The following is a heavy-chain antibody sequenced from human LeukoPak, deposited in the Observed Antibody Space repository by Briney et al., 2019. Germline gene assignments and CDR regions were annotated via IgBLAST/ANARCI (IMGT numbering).Heavy chain of an antibody. D-gene: IGHD3-22*01. Sequence: SGTLSLTCTVSGGSISSGSYYWSWIRQPAGKGLEWIGRIYTSGSTNYNPSLKSRVTISVDTSKNQFSLKLSSVTAADTAVYYCARDDDYYDSSGYYSWGQGTLVTVSS. CDR3: ARDDDYYDSSGYYS. V-gene: IGHV4-61*02. CDR2: IYTSGST. J-gene: IGHJ4*02. CDR1: GGSISSGSYY.